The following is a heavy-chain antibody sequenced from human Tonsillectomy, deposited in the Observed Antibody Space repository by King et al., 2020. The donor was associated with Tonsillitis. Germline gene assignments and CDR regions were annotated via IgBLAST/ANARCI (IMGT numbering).Heavy chain of an antibody. Sequence: ITLKESGPTLVKATQTLTLTCTFSGFSLSTTGVGVGWIRHPPGKALEWLALIYCDDDKRYSPSLKSRLTITKDTSKNQLVLTMTNMDPVDTTTYYCAHRPIAAAGVTWAFDYWGQGTLVTVSS. V-gene: IGHV2-5*02. CDR2: IYCDDDK. D-gene: IGHD6-13*01. CDR3: AHRPIAAAGVTWAFDY. CDR1: GFSLSTTGVG. J-gene: IGHJ4*02.